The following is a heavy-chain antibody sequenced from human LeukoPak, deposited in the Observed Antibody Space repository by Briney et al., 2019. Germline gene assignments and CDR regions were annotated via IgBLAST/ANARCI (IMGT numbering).Heavy chain of an antibody. J-gene: IGHJ4*02. D-gene: IGHD5-12*01. V-gene: IGHV4-38-2*01. Sequence: SETLSLTCAVSGYSISSGYYWGWIRQPPGKGLEWIGSIYHSGTTYYNSSLKSRVTISVDKSKNQFSLNLNTVTAADTAVYYCVRGVATVVNRFDYWGQGTLVTVSS. CDR2: IYHSGTT. CDR3: VRGVATVVNRFDY. CDR1: GYSISSGYY.